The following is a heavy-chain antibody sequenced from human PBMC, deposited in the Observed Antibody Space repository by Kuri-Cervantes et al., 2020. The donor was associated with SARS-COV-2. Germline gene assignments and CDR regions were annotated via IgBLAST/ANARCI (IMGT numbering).Heavy chain of an antibody. CDR2: INPNSGGT. D-gene: IGHD4-17*01. CDR1: GYTFTGYY. CDR3: ASTRGEDGDYAPIGY. V-gene: IGHV1-2*02. Sequence: ASVKVSCKASGYTFTGYYMHWVRQAPGQGLEWMGWINPNSGGTNYAQKFQGRVTMTRDTSISTAYMELSRLRAEDTAVYYCASTRGEDGDYAPIGYWGQGTLVTVSS. J-gene: IGHJ4*02.